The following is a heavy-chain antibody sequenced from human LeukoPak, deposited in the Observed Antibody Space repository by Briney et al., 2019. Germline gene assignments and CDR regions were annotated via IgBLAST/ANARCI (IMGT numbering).Heavy chain of an antibody. V-gene: IGHV1-18*01. CDR3: ARDTHRTEDAFDI. CDR2: ISGYNGNT. D-gene: IGHD1-14*01. Sequence: ASVKVSCTASGYTFTSYGISWVRQAPGQGLEWMGWISGYNGNTNYAQKLQGRVTMTTDTSTSTAYMELRSLRSDDTAVYYCARDTHRTEDAFDIWGQGTMVSVSS. J-gene: IGHJ3*02. CDR1: GYTFTSYG.